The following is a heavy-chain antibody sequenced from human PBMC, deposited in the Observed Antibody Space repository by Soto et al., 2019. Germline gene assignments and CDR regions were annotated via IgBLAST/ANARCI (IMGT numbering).Heavy chain of an antibody. D-gene: IGHD2-21*01. J-gene: IGHJ6*02. CDR3: ARGLVVVIAMAYYYYYGMDV. CDR1: GYTFTNYG. Sequence: GASVKVSCQASGYTFTNYGISWLGQAPGQGLAGMGWISAYNGNTNYAQKLQGRVTLTTDTSASTAYMELRSLRSDDTAVYYCARGLVVVIAMAYYYYYGMDVWGQGTTVTVSS. V-gene: IGHV1-18*04. CDR2: ISAYNGNT.